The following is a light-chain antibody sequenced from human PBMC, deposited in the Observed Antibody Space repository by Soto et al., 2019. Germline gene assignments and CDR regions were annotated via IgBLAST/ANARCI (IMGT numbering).Light chain of an antibody. V-gene: IGLV2-8*01. CDR2: EVT. CDR3: SSCSARNNFYFV. J-gene: IGLJ2*01. CDR1: TSDVGGYNY. Sequence: QSALTQPPSASGSPGQSVTISCTGTTSDVGGYNYVSWYQQYPGRAPKLMIYEVTKRPSGVPDRFSGSKSGNTASLTVSGLQAEDEDDYYCSSCSARNNFYFVFGGGTKLTVL.